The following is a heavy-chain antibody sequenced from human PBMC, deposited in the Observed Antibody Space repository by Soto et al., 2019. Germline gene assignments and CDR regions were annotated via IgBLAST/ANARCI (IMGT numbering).Heavy chain of an antibody. CDR1: GDSVSSYY. Sequence: LALTCTVPGDSVSSYYGSWIRQPAGKGLEWIGRIYTSGSTNYNPSLKSRVNMSVETSKNQSSLKLSSVTAADTAVYYCARGGSFLYNWFDPSGQGTLVTVSS. D-gene: IGHD1-26*01. V-gene: IGHV4-4*07. CDR2: IYTSGST. J-gene: IGHJ5*02. CDR3: ARGGSFLYNWFDP.